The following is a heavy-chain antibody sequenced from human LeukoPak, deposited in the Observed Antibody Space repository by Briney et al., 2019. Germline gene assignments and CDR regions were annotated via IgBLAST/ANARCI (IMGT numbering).Heavy chain of an antibody. CDR2: INHSGST. CDR1: GGSFSGYY. D-gene: IGHD2-15*01. Sequence: PSETLSLTCAVYGGSFSGYYWSWIRQPPGKGLEWIGEINHSGSTNYNPSLKSRVTISVDTSKNQFSLKLSSVTAADTAVYYCARGVRYCSGGSCSEDYYYGMDVWGQGTTVTVSS. J-gene: IGHJ6*02. V-gene: IGHV4-34*01. CDR3: ARGVRYCSGGSCSEDYYYGMDV.